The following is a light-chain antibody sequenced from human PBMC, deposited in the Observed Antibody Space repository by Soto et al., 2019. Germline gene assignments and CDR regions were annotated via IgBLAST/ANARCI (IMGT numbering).Light chain of an antibody. V-gene: IGKV3-15*01. Sequence: EIVMTQSPATLSVSPGERATLSCRASQSVSTNLAWYQQKPGQAPRLLMYGASTRATGIPARFSGSGSGTAFPLTISSLQSEDFAVYYCQQYHNWPPYTFGQGTKLEIK. CDR2: GAS. CDR1: QSVSTN. J-gene: IGKJ2*01. CDR3: QQYHNWPPYT.